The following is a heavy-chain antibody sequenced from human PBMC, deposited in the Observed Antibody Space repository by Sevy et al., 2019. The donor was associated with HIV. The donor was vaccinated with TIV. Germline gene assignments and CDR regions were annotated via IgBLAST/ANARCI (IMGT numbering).Heavy chain of an antibody. V-gene: IGHV1-18*04. CDR1: GYNFRSYG. CDR2: ISPYSGDT. Sequence: ASVKVSCRFSGYNFRSYGISWVRQAPGQGLEWMGWISPYSGDTDFAQKFKDRVSMTSDASTSTAYMELRSLRSDDTAVYYCPRDPLQGVVIIPGSMWGGIDYWGRGTLVTVSS. J-gene: IGHJ4*02. CDR3: PRDPLQGVVIIPGSMWGGIDY. D-gene: IGHD2-2*01.